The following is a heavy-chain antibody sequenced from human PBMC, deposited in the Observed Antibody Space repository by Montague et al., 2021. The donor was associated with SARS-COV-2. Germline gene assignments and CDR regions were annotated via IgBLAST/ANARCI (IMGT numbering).Heavy chain of an antibody. J-gene: IGHJ5*02. CDR1: GGSFSGYY. Sequence: SETLSLTCAVYGGSFSGYYWSWIRQPPGKGLEWIGEINHSGSTNYNPSLKSRVTISVDTSKNQFSLKLSSVTAADTAVYYCARGRSNSSWDGVNWFDPWGQGTLVTVSS. CDR3: ARGRSNSSWDGVNWFDP. CDR2: INHSGST. V-gene: IGHV4-34*01. D-gene: IGHD6-13*01.